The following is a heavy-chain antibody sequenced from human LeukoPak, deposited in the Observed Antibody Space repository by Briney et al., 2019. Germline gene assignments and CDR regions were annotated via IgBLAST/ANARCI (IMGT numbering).Heavy chain of an antibody. CDR1: GGTFSSYA. Sequence: SVKVSCKASGGTFSSYAISWVRQAPGQGLEWMGGIIPIFGTANYAQKFQGRVTITADKSTSTAYMELSSLRSEDTAVYYCARDRDCSGGSCYIYWGQGTLVTVSS. V-gene: IGHV1-69*06. J-gene: IGHJ4*02. CDR3: ARDRDCSGGSCYIY. D-gene: IGHD2-15*01. CDR2: IIPIFGTA.